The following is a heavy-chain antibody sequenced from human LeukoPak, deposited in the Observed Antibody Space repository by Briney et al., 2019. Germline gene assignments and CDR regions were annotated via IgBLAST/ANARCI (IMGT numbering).Heavy chain of an antibody. V-gene: IGHV3-48*01. CDR3: ARDGWFGDYNWFDP. CDR1: GFTFSSYS. CDR2: ISSASNTI. D-gene: IGHD3-10*01. J-gene: IGHJ5*02. Sequence: PGESLRLSCAASGFTFSSYSMNWVRQAPGKGLEWVSYISSASNTIYYADSVKGRFTISRDNAKNSLYLQMNSLRAEDTAMYYCARDGWFGDYNWFDPWGERTRLTLS.